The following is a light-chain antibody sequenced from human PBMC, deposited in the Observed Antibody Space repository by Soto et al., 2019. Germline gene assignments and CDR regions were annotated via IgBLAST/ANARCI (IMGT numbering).Light chain of an antibody. CDR2: GNN. CDR1: TSNIGDYD. J-gene: IGLJ3*02. Sequence: QAVVTQPPSVSGAPGQRVTISCAGSTSNIGDYDVYWYQQLPGTAPKLLIYGNNNRPSGVPDRFSGSKSGTSASLAITGLQAEDEADYYCQAYDRSQSGSVFGGGTKLTVL. CDR3: QAYDRSQSGSV. V-gene: IGLV1-40*01.